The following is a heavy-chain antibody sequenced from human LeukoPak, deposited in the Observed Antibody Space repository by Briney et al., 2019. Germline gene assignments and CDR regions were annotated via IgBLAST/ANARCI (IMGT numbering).Heavy chain of an antibody. V-gene: IGHV4-34*01. J-gene: IGHJ3*02. CDR2: INHSGST. Sequence: PSETLSLTCAVYGGSFSGYYWSWIRQPPGKGLEWIGEINHSGSTNYNPSLKSRVTISVDTSKNQFSLKLSSVTAADTAVYYCARHLVVVVAATYEPGLDAFDIWGQGTMVTVSS. CDR3: ARHLVVVVAATYEPGLDAFDI. CDR1: GGSFSGYY. D-gene: IGHD2-15*01.